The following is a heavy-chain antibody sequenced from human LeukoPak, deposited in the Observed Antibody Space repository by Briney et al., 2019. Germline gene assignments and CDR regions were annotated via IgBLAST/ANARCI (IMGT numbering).Heavy chain of an antibody. CDR3: ARDPADPDAFDI. J-gene: IGHJ3*02. CDR1: GFTFSSYS. Sequence: GGSLRLSCAASGFTFSSYSMNWVRQAPGKGLEWVSYISSSSSSIYYADSVKGRFTISRDNAKNSLYLQMNSQRAEDTAVYYCARDPADPDAFDIWGQGTMVTVSS. D-gene: IGHD6-19*01. CDR2: ISSSSSSI. V-gene: IGHV3-48*01.